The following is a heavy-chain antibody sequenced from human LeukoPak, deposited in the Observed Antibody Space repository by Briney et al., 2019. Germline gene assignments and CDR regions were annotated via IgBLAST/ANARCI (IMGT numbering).Heavy chain of an antibody. J-gene: IGHJ4*02. V-gene: IGHV6-1*01. CDR1: GDSVSSNSVT. Sequence: SQTLSLTCAISGDSVSSNSVTWNWIRQSPSRGLEWLGRTYYRSTWYNDYAVSVRGRITVNPDTSKNQFSLQLNSVTPDDTAVYYCAGGRAVTSPFGYWGQGTLVTVSS. CDR2: TYYRSTWYN. CDR3: AGGRAVTSPFGY. D-gene: IGHD4-17*01.